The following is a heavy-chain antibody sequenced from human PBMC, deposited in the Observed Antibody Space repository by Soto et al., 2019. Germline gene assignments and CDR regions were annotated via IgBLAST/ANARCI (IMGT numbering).Heavy chain of an antibody. CDR3: VGSLMSRAMESFDY. CDR1: AGSLSRYY. Sequence: SETLSLTCSVSAGSLSRYYWGWVRQPPGEGLEWIAHISYTVDASYNPSLKSRVTISLDTSKNQIALRLMSVTAADTAVYYCVGSLMSRAMESFDYWGQGTLVTV. D-gene: IGHD5-18*01. CDR2: ISYTVDA. V-gene: IGHV4-59*01. J-gene: IGHJ4*02.